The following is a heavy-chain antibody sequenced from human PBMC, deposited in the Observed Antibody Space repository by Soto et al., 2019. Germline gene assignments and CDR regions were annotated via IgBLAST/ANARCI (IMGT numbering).Heavy chain of an antibody. CDR3: SRLGDYYDSSGYYSYYFGY. V-gene: IGHV4-39*01. CDR1: GGSISSGVYY. J-gene: IGHJ4*02. CDR2: IYYSGST. Sequence: SETLSLTCAVSGGSISSGVYYWGWIRQPPGKGLEWIGSIYYSGSTYYNPSLKSRVTISVDTSKNQFSLKLSSVTAADTAVYYCSRLGDYYDSSGYYSYYFGYWGQGTLVTVSS. D-gene: IGHD3-22*01.